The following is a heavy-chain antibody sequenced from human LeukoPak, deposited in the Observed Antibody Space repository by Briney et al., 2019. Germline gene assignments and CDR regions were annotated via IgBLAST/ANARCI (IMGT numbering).Heavy chain of an antibody. CDR2: ISYDGSNK. D-gene: IGHD2/OR15-2a*01. CDR1: GFTFSCYG. J-gene: IGHJ3*02. CDR3: AKAFHNDAFDI. V-gene: IGHV3-30*18. Sequence: GRSLRLSCAASGFTFSCYGMHWVRQAPGKGLEWVAVISYDGSNKYYADSVKGRFTISRDNSKNTLYLQMNSLRAEDTAVYYCAKAFHNDAFDIWGQGTLVTVSS.